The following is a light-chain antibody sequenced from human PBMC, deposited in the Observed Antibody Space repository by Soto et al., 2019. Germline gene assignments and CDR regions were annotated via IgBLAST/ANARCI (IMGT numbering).Light chain of an antibody. J-gene: IGKJ2*01. CDR3: QQYTNWPPYT. CDR1: QSVSRN. CDR2: GAS. V-gene: IGKV3-15*01. Sequence: EIVMTQSPATLSVSPGERATLSCRASQSVSRNLAWYQQKPGQAPRLLISGASTRATGIPARFSGSGSGTELTLTISSLQSEDFAVYYCQQYTNWPPYTFGQGTKLEIK.